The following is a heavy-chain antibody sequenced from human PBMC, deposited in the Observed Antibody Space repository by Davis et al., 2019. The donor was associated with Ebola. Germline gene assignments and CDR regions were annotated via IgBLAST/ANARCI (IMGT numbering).Heavy chain of an antibody. CDR1: GFTFNIFD. V-gene: IGHV3-30*02. J-gene: IGHJ3*02. CDR2: VRSHGSDD. D-gene: IGHD3-22*01. Sequence: GGSLRLSCAASGFTFNIFDMHWVRQAPGRGLEWVAFVRSHGSDDHYADSVKGRFTISRDNSKNTLYLQMNSLRPEDTAVYYCARDFPAQDSRGYYHNTFDIWGQGTMVTVSS. CDR3: ARDFPAQDSRGYYHNTFDI.